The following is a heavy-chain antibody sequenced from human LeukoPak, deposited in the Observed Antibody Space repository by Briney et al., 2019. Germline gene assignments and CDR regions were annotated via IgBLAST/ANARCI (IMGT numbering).Heavy chain of an antibody. CDR3: ARGAIGVRGVLEY. J-gene: IGHJ4*02. CDR1: GFTFSSDG. Sequence: PGGALRLSCAAPGFTFSSDGMHWVRQAPGKGLERVAVIWYDGSNKYYAVSEQGRFTISRDNFNDTLFLQMNSLRAEDTAVYYCARGAIGVRGVLEYWGQGAWSPFRQ. CDR2: IWYDGSNK. D-gene: IGHD3-10*01. V-gene: IGHV3-33*01.